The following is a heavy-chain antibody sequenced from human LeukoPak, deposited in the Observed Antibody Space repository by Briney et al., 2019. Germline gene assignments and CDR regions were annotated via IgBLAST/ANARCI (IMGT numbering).Heavy chain of an antibody. J-gene: IGHJ4*02. CDR3: ARQNSDFWSGYSVDY. CDR2: IYYSGST. Sequence: PSETLSLTCTVSGGSISSYYWSWIRQPPGKGLEWIGYIYYSGSTNYNPSLKSRVTISVDTSKNQFSLKLSSVTAADTAVYYCARQNSDFWSGYSVDYWGQGTLVTVSS. CDR1: GGSISSYY. D-gene: IGHD3-3*01. V-gene: IGHV4-59*08.